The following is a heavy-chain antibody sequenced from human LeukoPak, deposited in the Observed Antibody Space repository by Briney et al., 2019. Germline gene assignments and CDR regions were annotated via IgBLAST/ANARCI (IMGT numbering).Heavy chain of an antibody. D-gene: IGHD3-22*01. Sequence: SETLSLTCAVYGGFFSGYYWSWIRQLPGKGLEWIGEINHSGSTNYNPSLKSRVTISVDTSKNQFSLKLSSVTAADTAVYYCARGSAESVVVITIYYFDYWGQGTLVTVSS. V-gene: IGHV4-34*01. CDR3: ARGSAESVVVITIYYFDY. CDR1: GGFFSGYY. CDR2: INHSGST. J-gene: IGHJ4*02.